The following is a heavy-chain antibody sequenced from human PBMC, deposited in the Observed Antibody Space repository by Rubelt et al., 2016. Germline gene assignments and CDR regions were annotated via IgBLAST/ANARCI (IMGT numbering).Heavy chain of an antibody. CDR1: GFTFSSYS. D-gene: IGHD6-19*01. CDR2: ISSSSSTI. CDR3: ATEGSGWYPFEF. Sequence: GGGLVQPGGSLRLSCAASGFTFSSYSMNWVRQAPGKGLEWVSYISSSSSTIYYADSVKGRFTISRDNAKSSLYLQMNSLRAEDTAVYYCATEGSGWYPFEFWGQGTLVTVSS. J-gene: IGHJ4*02. V-gene: IGHV3-48*04.